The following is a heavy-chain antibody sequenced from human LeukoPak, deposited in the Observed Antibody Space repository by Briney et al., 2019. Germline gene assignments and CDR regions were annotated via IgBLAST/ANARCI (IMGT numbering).Heavy chain of an antibody. J-gene: IGHJ4*02. CDR1: GFTFSSYA. V-gene: IGHV3-23*01. CDR2: ICGSGGST. Sequence: PGGSLRLSCAVSGFTFSSYAMSWVRQAPGKGLEWVSAICGSGGSTYYTDSVKGRFTISRDNSKNTLYLQMNSLRAEDTALYYCARHYYYASGNYLDYWGQGTLVTVSS. CDR3: ARHYYYASGNYLDY. D-gene: IGHD3-10*01.